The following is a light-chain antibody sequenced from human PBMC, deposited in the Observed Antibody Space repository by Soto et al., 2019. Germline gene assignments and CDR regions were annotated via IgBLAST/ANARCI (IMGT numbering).Light chain of an antibody. CDR3: QQSYGPPIT. CDR1: QTISNY. V-gene: IGKV1-39*01. CDR2: LAS. Sequence: DIQMTHSPSSLSAFVGDRVTITCRASQTISNYLNWYQQRPGKAPKLLIYLASSLQSGVPSRFGGSGSGTDFTLTISSLQPEDSATYYCQQSYGPPITFGQGTRLEIK. J-gene: IGKJ5*01.